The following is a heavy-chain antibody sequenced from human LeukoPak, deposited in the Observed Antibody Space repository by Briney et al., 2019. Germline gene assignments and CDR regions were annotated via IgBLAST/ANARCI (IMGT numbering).Heavy chain of an antibody. J-gene: IGHJ4*02. V-gene: IGHV1-18*01. D-gene: IGHD6-19*01. CDR1: GYTFTSYG. Sequence: GASVKVSCKASGYTFTSYGISWVRQAPGQGLEWMGWISAYNGNTNYAQKLQGRVTMTTDTSTSTAYMELSSLRSEDTAVYYCARDVGIAVAGRPPSPALDYWGQGTLVTVSS. CDR3: ARDVGIAVAGRPPSPALDY. CDR2: ISAYNGNT.